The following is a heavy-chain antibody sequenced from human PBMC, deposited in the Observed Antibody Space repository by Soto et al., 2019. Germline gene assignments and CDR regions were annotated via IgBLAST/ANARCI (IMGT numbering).Heavy chain of an antibody. D-gene: IGHD6-19*01. CDR3: ARLASGWQYYYFDF. CDR2: INHSGST. V-gene: IGHV4-34*01. Sequence: SETLSLTCAVYGGSFSPYFWSWIRQPPGNGLEWIGEINHSGSTNYNPSLTRRATLSVDTSKNQVSLKLTSVTAADTAVYYCARLASGWQYYYFDFWGRGTPVTVSS. CDR1: GGSFSPYF. J-gene: IGHJ2*01.